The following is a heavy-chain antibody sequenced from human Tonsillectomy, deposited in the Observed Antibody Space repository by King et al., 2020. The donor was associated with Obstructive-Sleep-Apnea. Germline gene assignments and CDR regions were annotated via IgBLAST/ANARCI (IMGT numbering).Heavy chain of an antibody. V-gene: IGHV5-51*01. J-gene: IGHJ4*02. D-gene: IGHD3-3*01. CDR2: IYPGDSDT. CDR1: GYTFSKYW. CDR3: ARLVEDGHSFGRLDY. Sequence: QLVQSGAEGKKPGESLKISCKGSGYTFSKYWIGWVRQVPGKGLEWMGLIYPGDSDTRNSPSFEGQVTISVDKSVNTAYLQWSSLKASDTAMYYFARLVEDGHSFGRLDYWGQGTLVIVSS.